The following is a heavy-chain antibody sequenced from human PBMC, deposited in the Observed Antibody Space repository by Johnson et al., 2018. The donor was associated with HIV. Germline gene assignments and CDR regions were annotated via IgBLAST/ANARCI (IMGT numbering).Heavy chain of an antibody. D-gene: IGHD6-6*01. CDR2: IKQDGSEK. Sequence: VQLVESGGGVVQPGRSLRLSCAASGFTFSCYVMHWVRQAPGKGLEWVANIKQDGSEKYYVDSVKGRFTISRDNAKNSLYLQMNSLRAEDTAVYYCAKGGSSDAFDIWGQGTMVTVSS. CDR1: GFTFSCYV. V-gene: IGHV3-7*05. CDR3: AKGGSSDAFDI. J-gene: IGHJ3*02.